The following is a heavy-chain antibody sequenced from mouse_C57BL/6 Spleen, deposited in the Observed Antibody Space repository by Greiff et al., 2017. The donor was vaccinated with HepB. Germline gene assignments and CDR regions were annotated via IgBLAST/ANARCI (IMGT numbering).Heavy chain of an antibody. CDR3: ARDDYDFDY. CDR2: INPGTGGT. D-gene: IGHD2-4*01. V-gene: IGHV1-42*01. J-gene: IGHJ3*01. Sequence: VQLKQSGPELVKPGASVKLSCKASGYSFTGYCINWVKQSPEKGLEWIGEINPGTGGTNYKQKFKAKATLTVDKSSNTAYMQLKSLTSEDSAVYYCARDDYDFDYWGQGTLVTVSA. CDR1: GYSFTGYC.